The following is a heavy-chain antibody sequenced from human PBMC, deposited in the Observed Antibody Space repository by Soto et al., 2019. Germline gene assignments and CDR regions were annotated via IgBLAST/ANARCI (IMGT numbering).Heavy chain of an antibody. CDR2: VFYSGSS. Sequence: PSETLSLTCTVSGGSIRTSTYSWGWIRQPPGKGLEWIGSVFYSGSSYYNPSLKSRVTISVDTSKNQFSLKLSSVTAADTAVYYCAREYYYDINWGQGTLVTVSS. CDR1: GGSIRTSTYS. CDR3: AREYYYDIN. J-gene: IGHJ4*02. V-gene: IGHV4-39*07. D-gene: IGHD3-22*01.